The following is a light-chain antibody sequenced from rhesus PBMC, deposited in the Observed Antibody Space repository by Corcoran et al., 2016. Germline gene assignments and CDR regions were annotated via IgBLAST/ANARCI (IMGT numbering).Light chain of an antibody. CDR3: LQYSSSPLT. CDR1: QSISSW. J-gene: IGKJ4*01. CDR2: KAS. V-gene: IGKV1-22*01. Sequence: DIQMTQSPSSLSASVGDTVTITCRASQSISSWLDWYQQKPEKAPKLLIYKASSLQSGVPSRFSGSGSGTDFTLTISSLQPEDFATYYCLQYSSSPLTFGGGTKVEIK.